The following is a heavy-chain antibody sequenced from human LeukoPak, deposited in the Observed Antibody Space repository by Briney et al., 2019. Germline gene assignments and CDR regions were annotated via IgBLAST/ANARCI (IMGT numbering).Heavy chain of an antibody. CDR3: ARGTTYYYDSSGYYYSPFDY. J-gene: IGHJ4*02. D-gene: IGHD3-22*01. Sequence: ASVKVSCKASGYTFTSYGISWVRQAPGQGLEWMGWISAYNGNTNYAQKFQGRVTMTRDTSISTAYMELSRLRSDDTAVYYCARGTTYYYDSSGYYYSPFDYWGQGTLVTVSS. V-gene: IGHV1-18*01. CDR2: ISAYNGNT. CDR1: GYTFTSYG.